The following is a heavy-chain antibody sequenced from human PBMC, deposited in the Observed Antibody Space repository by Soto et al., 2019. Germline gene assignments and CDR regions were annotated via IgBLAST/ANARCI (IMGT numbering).Heavy chain of an antibody. Sequence: SETRSQTWTVSGGTITTSSYYWGWIRQPPGKGLEWIGSIYYRGTTNYNPSLKSRVTISVYTSKNQFSLKLSSVTAVDTAVYYCARVLTNYDILTGYQPRSWFDPWGQGTLVTVSS. CDR1: GGTITTSSYY. V-gene: IGHV4-39*07. J-gene: IGHJ5*02. CDR3: ARVLTNYDILTGYQPRSWFDP. CDR2: IYYRGTT. D-gene: IGHD3-9*01.